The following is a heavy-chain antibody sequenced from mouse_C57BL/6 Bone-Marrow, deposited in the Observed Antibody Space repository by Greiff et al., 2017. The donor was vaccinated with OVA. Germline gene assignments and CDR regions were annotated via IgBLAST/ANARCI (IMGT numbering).Heavy chain of an antibody. CDR1: GFTFSSYA. CDR2: ISDGGSYT. D-gene: IGHD1-1*01. CDR3: ARAPTTVVSYWYFDV. J-gene: IGHJ1*03. V-gene: IGHV5-4*03. Sequence: EVMLVESGGGLVKPGGSLKLSCAASGFTFSSYAMSWVRQTPEKRLEWVATISDGGSYTYYPDKLKGRFTISGDKAKNTLYLQMSHLKSEDTAMYYCARAPTTVVSYWYFDVWGTGTTVTVSS.